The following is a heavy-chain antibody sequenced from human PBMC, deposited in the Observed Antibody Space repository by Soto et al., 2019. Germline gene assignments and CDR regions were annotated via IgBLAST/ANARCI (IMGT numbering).Heavy chain of an antibody. Sequence: EVQLVESGGGLVQPGGSLRLSCVASGFTLSNYYWMQWVRQAPGKGLVWVSAISGSGGSTYYADSVKGRFTISRDNSKNTLYLQMNSLRAEDTAVYYCAKKDPSLYGDYDSYWGQGTLVTVSS. D-gene: IGHD4-17*01. CDR1: GFTLSNYYW. CDR2: ISGSGGST. J-gene: IGHJ4*02. CDR3: AKKDPSLYGDYDSY. V-gene: IGHV3-23*04.